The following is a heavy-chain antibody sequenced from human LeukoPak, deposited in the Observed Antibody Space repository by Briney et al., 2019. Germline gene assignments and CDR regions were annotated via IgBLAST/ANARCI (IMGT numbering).Heavy chain of an antibody. CDR1: GGSFSGYY. Sequence: SETLSLTCAVYGGSFSGYYWSWIRQPPGKGLEWIGEINHSGSTNYNPSLKSRVTISVDTSKNQFSLKLSSVTAADTAVYYCARDRYYYDSSDYWGQGTLVTVSS. CDR3: ARDRYYYDSSDY. V-gene: IGHV4-34*01. CDR2: INHSGST. D-gene: IGHD3-22*01. J-gene: IGHJ4*02.